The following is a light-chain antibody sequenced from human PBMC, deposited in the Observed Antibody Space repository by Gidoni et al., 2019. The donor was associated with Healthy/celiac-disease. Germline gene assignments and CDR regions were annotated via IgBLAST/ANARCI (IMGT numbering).Light chain of an antibody. V-gene: IGKV1-9*01. CDR1: QGISSY. CDR3: QQLIR. CDR2: AAS. J-gene: IGKJ3*01. Sequence: DIQLTQSPSFLSASVGDRVTITCRASQGISSYLAWYQQKPGKAPKLLSYAASTLQSGVPSRFSGSGSGTEFTLTISSLQPEDFATYYCQQLIRFGPGTKVDIK.